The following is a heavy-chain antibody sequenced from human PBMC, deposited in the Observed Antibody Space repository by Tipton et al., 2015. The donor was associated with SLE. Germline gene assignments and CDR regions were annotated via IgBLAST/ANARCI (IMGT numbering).Heavy chain of an antibody. Sequence: GSLRLSCGASGFTFSRYAMGWVRQAPGKGLEWVSAILSSGSNSYYADAARGRFTISRDNSKYTLFLQMNSLRTEDTAVYYCAKNYYDNTGAFSWYFDVWGRGTLVTVSS. CDR1: GFTFSRYA. CDR3: AKNYYDNTGAFSWYFDV. CDR2: ILSSGSNS. J-gene: IGHJ2*01. V-gene: IGHV3-23*01. D-gene: IGHD3-22*01.